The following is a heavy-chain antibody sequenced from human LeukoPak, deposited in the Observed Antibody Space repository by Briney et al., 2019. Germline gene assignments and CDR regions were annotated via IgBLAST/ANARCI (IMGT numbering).Heavy chain of an antibody. CDR1: GGSISSGNYY. Sequence: SQTLSLTCTVSGGSISSGNYYWSWIRQPAGKGLEWIGRIYPSGSTNYNPSLKSRVTISVDTSKNQFSLKLSSVTAADTAVYYCAKGPAEEYAFDIWGQGTMVTVSS. CDR2: IYPSGST. D-gene: IGHD2-2*01. CDR3: AKGPAEEYAFDI. V-gene: IGHV4-61*02. J-gene: IGHJ3*02.